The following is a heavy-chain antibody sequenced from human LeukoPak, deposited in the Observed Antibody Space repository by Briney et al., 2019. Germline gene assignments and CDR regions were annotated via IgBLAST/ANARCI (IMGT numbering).Heavy chain of an antibody. D-gene: IGHD6-13*01. CDR3: ARGSGPSSWFPIFDS. V-gene: IGHV3-33*01. Sequence: GGSLRLSCAASGFTFSSYGMHWVRQAPGKGLKWVVVMWHDGSNKYYADSVKGRFTISRDNSKNTLFLQMNSLRAEDTAVYYCARGSGPSSWFPIFDSWGQGALVTVSS. CDR2: MWHDGSNK. CDR1: GFTFSSYG. J-gene: IGHJ4*02.